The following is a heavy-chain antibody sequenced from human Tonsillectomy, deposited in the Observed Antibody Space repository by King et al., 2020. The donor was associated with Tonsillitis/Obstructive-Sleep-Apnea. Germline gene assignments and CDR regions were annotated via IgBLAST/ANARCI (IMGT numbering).Heavy chain of an antibody. CDR1: GFMFSNYG. V-gene: IGHV3-30*18. Sequence: VQLVESGGGVVQPGRSLRLSCAASGFMFSNYGMHWVRQAPGKGLEWVAVISSDGNNKYYGDSVKGRFTISRDKSKNTLYLRMNSLRVEDTAVYYCAKDSGAEWEPYCFDYWGQGALVTVSS. CDR3: AKDSGAEWEPYCFDY. D-gene: IGHD1-26*01. J-gene: IGHJ4*02. CDR2: ISSDGNNK.